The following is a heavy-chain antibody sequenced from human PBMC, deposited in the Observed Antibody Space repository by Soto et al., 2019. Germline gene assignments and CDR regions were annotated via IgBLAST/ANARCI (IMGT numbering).Heavy chain of an antibody. D-gene: IGHD5-12*01. J-gene: IGHJ4*02. CDR3: ATSEGRDGYSFDY. CDR1: GVTFNRQD. Sequence: SVKFSFKASGVTFNRQDMMWLRQAPGQGLEWMGGIIPMLGTPHYAEKFKDRVTITADESTGTAYLELSSLTSEDTAVYYCATSEGRDGYSFDYWGPGTLVTVSS. V-gene: IGHV1-69*01. CDR2: IIPMLGTP.